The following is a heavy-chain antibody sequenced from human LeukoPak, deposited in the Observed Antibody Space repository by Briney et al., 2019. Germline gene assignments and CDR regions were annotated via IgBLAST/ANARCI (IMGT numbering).Heavy chain of an antibody. D-gene: IGHD6-6*01. CDR2: ISSSSSTI. Sequence: GGSLRLSCAASGFTFCSYSMNWVRQAPGKGLEWGSYISSSSSTIYYADSVKGRFTISRDNAQNSLYLQMNSLRAQDSAVHYCAREYSSSSVYAFDIWGQGKMVTVSS. V-gene: IGHV3-48*01. CDR3: AREYSSSSVYAFDI. J-gene: IGHJ3*02. CDR1: GFTFCSYS.